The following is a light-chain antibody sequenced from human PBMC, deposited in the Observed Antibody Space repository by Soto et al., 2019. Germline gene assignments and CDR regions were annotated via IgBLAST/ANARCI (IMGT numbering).Light chain of an antibody. CDR1: QSISSW. Sequence: DIQMTQSPSTLSASVGDRVTITCRASQSISSWLAWYQQKPGKAPKLLIYAASSLQSGVPSRFSGSGSGTEFTLTISGLQSEDFAVYYCQQYNNWPPTFGQGTRLEIK. CDR3: QQYNNWPPT. J-gene: IGKJ5*01. CDR2: AAS. V-gene: IGKV1-5*01.